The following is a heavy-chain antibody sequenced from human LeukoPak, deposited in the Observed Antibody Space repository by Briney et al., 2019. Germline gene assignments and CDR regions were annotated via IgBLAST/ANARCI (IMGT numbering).Heavy chain of an antibody. CDR1: GFTFTDYC. CDR2: IKQDGSDK. D-gene: IGHD1-1*01. Sequence: PGGSLRLSCAASGFTFTDYCMHWVRQAPGKGLEWVANIKQDGSDKYYVDSVKGRFTISRDNAKNSLYLQLNSLRADDTAFYYCARLTGTTGFDYWGQGTLVTVSS. J-gene: IGHJ4*02. V-gene: IGHV3-7*01. CDR3: ARLTGTTGFDY.